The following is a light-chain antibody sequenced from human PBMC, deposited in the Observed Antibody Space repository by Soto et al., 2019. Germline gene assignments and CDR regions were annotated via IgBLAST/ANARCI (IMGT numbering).Light chain of an antibody. V-gene: IGKV1-33*01. CDR3: QHYDHVSPFT. CDR2: GAS. CDR1: QDIRKY. Sequence: DIQMTQSPSSLSASVGDRVTITCQASQDIRKYLSWYQQKPGKAPKLLVYGASYLETGVPSRFSGSGYGTDFTFPISSLQPEDIATYYCQHYDHVSPFTFGPGTKVAIK. J-gene: IGKJ3*01.